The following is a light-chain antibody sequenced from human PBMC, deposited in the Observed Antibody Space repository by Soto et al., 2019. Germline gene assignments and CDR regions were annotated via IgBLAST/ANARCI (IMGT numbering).Light chain of an antibody. CDR3: QQFSGNSFT. V-gene: IGKV1-5*03. Sequence: DIQMTQSPSTLSASVGDRVTITCRASQSISSWLAWYQQKPGTAPKLLIYKASTLQSGVPSRFSGGGFESEFSLTISSLQPDDFASYYCQQFSGNSFTFGQGTKLDI. J-gene: IGKJ2*01. CDR2: KAS. CDR1: QSISSW.